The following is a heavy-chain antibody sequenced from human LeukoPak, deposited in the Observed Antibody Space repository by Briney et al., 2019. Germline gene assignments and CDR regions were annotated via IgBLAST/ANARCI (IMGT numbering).Heavy chain of an antibody. Sequence: PSETLSLTCTVSGGSISSYYWSWIRQPAGKGLEWVGRFYTSGSTNYNPSLKSRVTMSVDTSENQISLRVNSVTAADTAVYYCARESYSTSYLFDFWGQGTLVTVSS. CDR1: GGSISSYY. V-gene: IGHV4-4*07. CDR2: FYTSGST. D-gene: IGHD6-6*01. J-gene: IGHJ4*02. CDR3: ARESYSTSYLFDF.